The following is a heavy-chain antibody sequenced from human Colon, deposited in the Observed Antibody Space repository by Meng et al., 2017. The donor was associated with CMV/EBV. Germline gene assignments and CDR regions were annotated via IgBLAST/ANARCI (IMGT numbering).Heavy chain of an antibody. D-gene: IGHD2-2*02. CDR3: ASSTGLLYDWFDP. J-gene: IGHJ5*02. CDR1: GGTFSSDA. CDR2: IIPILGIA. V-gene: IGHV1-69*10. Sequence: KASGGTFSSDAISWVRQAPGQGLEWMGGIIPILGIANYAQKFQGRVTITADKSTSTAYMELSSLRSEDTAVYYCASSTGLLYDWFDPWGQGTLVTVSS.